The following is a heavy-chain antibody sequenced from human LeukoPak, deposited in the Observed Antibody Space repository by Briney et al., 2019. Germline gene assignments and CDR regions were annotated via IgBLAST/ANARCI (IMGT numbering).Heavy chain of an antibody. D-gene: IGHD3-22*01. J-gene: IGHJ4*02. CDR1: GFTFSDYC. V-gene: IGHV3-11*01. CDR2: ISSSGSTI. Sequence: GGSVRLSCAASGFTFSDYCMSWIRQAPGKGLEWVSYISSSGSTIYYADSVKGRFTISRDNAKNSLYLQMNSLRAEDTAVYYCARGKYYYDSSGYYAPGYWGQGTLVTVSS. CDR3: ARGKYYYDSSGYYAPGY.